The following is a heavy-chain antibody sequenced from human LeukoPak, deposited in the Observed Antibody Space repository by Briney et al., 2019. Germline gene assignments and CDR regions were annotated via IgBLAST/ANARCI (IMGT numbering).Heavy chain of an antibody. CDR3: GRSAVAGDYGAFDI. V-gene: IGHV1-46*01. Sequence: ASVKVSCTASGYTFTSYYMHWVRQAPGPGHEWMGIINPSGGSTSYAQKFQGRVTMTRDMSTSTLYMELSSLRTEDTPVYYCGRSAVAGDYGAFDIWGQGTMVTVSS. CDR2: INPSGGST. CDR1: GYTFTSYY. D-gene: IGHD6-19*01. J-gene: IGHJ3*02.